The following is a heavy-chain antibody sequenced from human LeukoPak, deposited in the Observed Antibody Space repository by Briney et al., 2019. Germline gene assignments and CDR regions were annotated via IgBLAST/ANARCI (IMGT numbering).Heavy chain of an antibody. Sequence: ASVKVSCKASGYTFTSYAMHWVRQAPGQGLEWMGWINADNGDTKYSQKFQGRVTITRDTSASTAYMEVSSLRSEDLAVYYCARDVSSSSDYWGQGTLVTVSS. V-gene: IGHV1-3*01. D-gene: IGHD6-6*01. CDR3: ARDVSSSSDY. CDR2: INADNGDT. CDR1: GYTFTSYA. J-gene: IGHJ4*02.